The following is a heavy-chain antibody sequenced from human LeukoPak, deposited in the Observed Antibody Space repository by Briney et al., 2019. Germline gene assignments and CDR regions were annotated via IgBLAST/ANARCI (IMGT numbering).Heavy chain of an antibody. D-gene: IGHD3-3*01. V-gene: IGHV1-8*01. CDR3: ARGAVLRFLEWAPRAYYFDY. CDR1: GYTFTSND. Sequence: ASVKVSCKASGYTFTSNDINWVRQATGQGLEWMGWMNPNSGNTAYAQKFQGRVTMTRNTAISTAYMELSSLRSEDTAVYYCARGAVLRFLEWAPRAYYFDYWGQGTLVTVSS. CDR2: MNPNSGNT. J-gene: IGHJ4*02.